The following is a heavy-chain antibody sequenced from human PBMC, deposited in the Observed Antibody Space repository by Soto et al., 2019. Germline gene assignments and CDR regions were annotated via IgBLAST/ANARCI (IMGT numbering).Heavy chain of an antibody. CDR1: GFTFSSYA. CDR3: GGGLSHFRH. D-gene: IGHD1-26*01. CDR2: ISGSGGST. J-gene: IGHJ1*01. V-gene: IGHV3-23*01. Sequence: PGGSLRLSCAASGFTFSSYAMSWVRQAPGKGLEWVSAISGSGGSTYYADSVKGRFTISRDNSKNTLYLQMKSLSAEDTAVYYYGGGLSHFRHWGQGTLVTVSS.